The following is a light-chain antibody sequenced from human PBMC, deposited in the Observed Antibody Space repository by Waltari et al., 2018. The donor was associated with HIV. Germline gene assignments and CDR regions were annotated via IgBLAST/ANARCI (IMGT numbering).Light chain of an antibody. V-gene: IGKV3-11*01. CDR2: GAA. CDR3: QHRSNWPPGAT. CDR1: QNVRTY. J-gene: IGKJ4*01. Sequence: EIVLTQSPATLSLSPGERATLSCRASQNVRTYLAWTQQKPGQAPTLLIYGAANRATGIPARFSCSGSGTDFTLTISSLKPEDYAVYYCQHRSNWPPGATFGGGTKVEIK.